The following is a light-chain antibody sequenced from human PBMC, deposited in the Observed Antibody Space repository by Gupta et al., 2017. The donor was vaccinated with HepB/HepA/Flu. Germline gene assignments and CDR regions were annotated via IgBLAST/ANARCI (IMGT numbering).Light chain of an antibody. V-gene: IGKV1-39*01. J-gene: IGKJ2*01. CDR1: QRIRSY. Sequence: DIQMTQSPSSLSASVGDRVTITCRASQRIRSYLNWYQQKPGKAPKLLIYAASSWQSGVPSRFSGSGYGTDFTLTISSRQPEDFASYYCQQIDDTPHYTFGQGTKVEIK. CDR3: QQIDDTPHYT. CDR2: AAS.